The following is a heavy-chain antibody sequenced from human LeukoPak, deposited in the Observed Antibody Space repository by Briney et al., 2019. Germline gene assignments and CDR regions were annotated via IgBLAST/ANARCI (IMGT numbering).Heavy chain of an antibody. CDR3: ARDRGITGTTWNY. Sequence: GESLKISCKGSGYGFTSYWIGWVRQMPGKGLEWMGIIYPGDSDTRYSPSFQGQVTISAHKSISTAYLQWSSLKASDTAMYYCARDRGITGTTWNYWGQGTLVTVSS. CDR1: GYGFTSYW. V-gene: IGHV5-51*01. D-gene: IGHD1-7*01. J-gene: IGHJ4*02. CDR2: IYPGDSDT.